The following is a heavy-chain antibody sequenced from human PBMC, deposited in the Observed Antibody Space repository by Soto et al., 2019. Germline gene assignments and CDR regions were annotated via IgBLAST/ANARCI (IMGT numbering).Heavy chain of an antibody. CDR1: GDSISAYY. Sequence: KASETLSLTCTVSGDSISAYYWSWIRQPAGKGLEWIGRVYVSGRTDYKPSLKSRLIMSVDMSKNQFSLKLNSVTAADTAVYYCAREKRAYCSGASCYHLDYWGQGTLVTVSS. CDR2: VYVSGRT. J-gene: IGHJ4*02. CDR3: AREKRAYCSGASCYHLDY. V-gene: IGHV4-4*07. D-gene: IGHD2-15*01.